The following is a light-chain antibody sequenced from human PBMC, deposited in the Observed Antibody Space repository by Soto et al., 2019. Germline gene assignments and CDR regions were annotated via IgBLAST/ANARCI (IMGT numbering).Light chain of an antibody. CDR3: QQRSGWPRT. J-gene: IGKJ4*02. CDR2: DSS. Sequence: EIVLTQFPATLSLSPGDGATLSCRASQSVSSYLAWYQQRRGQAPRLPIYDSSNRATGVPARFSGSGSGTDVRLISSSREPEDFAVYYCQQRSGWPRTFGGGTRGESK. CDR1: QSVSSY. V-gene: IGKV3-11*01.